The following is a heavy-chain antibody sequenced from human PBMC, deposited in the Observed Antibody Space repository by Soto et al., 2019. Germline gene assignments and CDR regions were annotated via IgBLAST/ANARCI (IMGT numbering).Heavy chain of an antibody. V-gene: IGHV3-48*02. J-gene: IGHJ2*01. Sequence: GGSLRLSCAASGFTFSSYSMNWVRQAPGKGLEWVSYISSSSSTIYYADSVKGRFTISRDNAKNSLYLQMNSLRDEDTAVYYCARDPPRPTMTLGYWYFDLWGRGTLVTVSS. D-gene: IGHD3-22*01. CDR3: ARDPPRPTMTLGYWYFDL. CDR2: ISSSSSTI. CDR1: GFTFSSYS.